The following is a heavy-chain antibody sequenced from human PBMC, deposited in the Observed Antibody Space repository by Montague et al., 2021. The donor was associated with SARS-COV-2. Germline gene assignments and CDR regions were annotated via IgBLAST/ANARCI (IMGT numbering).Heavy chain of an antibody. CDR1: GGSISSDY. CDR3: AREDRWNWFDP. CDR2: IYYRGTT. Sequence: LVKPTQTLSLTCSVSGGSISSDYWSWIRQSPGKGLEWIGYIYYRGTTNYNPSLKSRVTFSVDTSKNQFSLKLISVTAADTAVYFCAREDRWNWFDPWGQGVLVTVSS. J-gene: IGHJ5*02. V-gene: IGHV4-59*01. D-gene: IGHD5-24*01.